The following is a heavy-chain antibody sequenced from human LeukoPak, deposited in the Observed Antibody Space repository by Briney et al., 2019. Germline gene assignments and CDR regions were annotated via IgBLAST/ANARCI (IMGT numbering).Heavy chain of an antibody. D-gene: IGHD5-24*01. Sequence: GGSLGLSCAASGFTFSSYGMHWVRQAPGKGLEWVAFIRYDGSNKYYADSVKGRFTISRDNSKNTLYLQMNSLRAEDTAVYYCAKDREMATIIDYWGQGTLVTVSS. CDR1: GFTFSSYG. CDR3: AKDREMATIIDY. J-gene: IGHJ4*02. V-gene: IGHV3-30*02. CDR2: IRYDGSNK.